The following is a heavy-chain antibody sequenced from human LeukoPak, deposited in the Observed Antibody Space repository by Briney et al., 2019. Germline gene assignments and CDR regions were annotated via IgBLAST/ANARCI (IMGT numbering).Heavy chain of an antibody. CDR2: IYYSGST. CDR3: ARRSDYYDSSGYYSWFDP. D-gene: IGHD3-22*01. Sequence: SETLSLTCTVSGGSISSSSYYWGWIRQPPGKGLEWIGYIYYSGSTNYNPSLKSRVTISVDTSKNQFSLKLSSVTAANTAVYYCARRSDYYDSSGYYSWFDPWGQGTLVTVSS. CDR1: GGSISSSSYY. J-gene: IGHJ5*02. V-gene: IGHV4-61*05.